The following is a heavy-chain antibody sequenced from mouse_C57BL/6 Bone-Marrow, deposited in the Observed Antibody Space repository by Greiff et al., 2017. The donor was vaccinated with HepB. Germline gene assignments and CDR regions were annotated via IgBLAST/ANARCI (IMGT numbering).Heavy chain of an antibody. Sequence: QVQLQQSGAELVKPGASVKLSCKASGYTFTSYWMHWVKQRPGRGLEWIGRIDPNSGGTKYNEKFKSKATLTVDKPSSTAYMQLSSLTSEDSAVYYCARERAEIYYGYAWFAYWGQGTLVTVSA. J-gene: IGHJ3*01. CDR2: IDPNSGGT. CDR3: ARERAEIYYGYAWFAY. D-gene: IGHD2-2*01. CDR1: GYTFTSYW. V-gene: IGHV1-72*01.